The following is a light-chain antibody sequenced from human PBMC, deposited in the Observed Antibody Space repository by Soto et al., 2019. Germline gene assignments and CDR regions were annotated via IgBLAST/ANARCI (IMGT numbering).Light chain of an antibody. CDR3: QQRSNWPQIT. V-gene: IGKV3-11*01. J-gene: IGKJ4*01. CDR2: DAP. Sequence: DIVWTQSPATLSLSPGERATLACRARQSVSQYLACYQQKPGHAPRLRIHDAPNRASDIPARVSGSGSGTEFTLTLSSLEPEDFGVYSHQQRSNWPQITVGGGTKVEI. CDR1: QSVSQY.